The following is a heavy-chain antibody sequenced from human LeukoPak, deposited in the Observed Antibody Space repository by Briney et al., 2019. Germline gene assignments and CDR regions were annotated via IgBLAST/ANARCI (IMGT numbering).Heavy chain of an antibody. CDR3: AKDFSPAMVRGVYYFDY. D-gene: IGHD3-10*01. CDR2: ISGSGDNT. J-gene: IGHJ4*02. Sequence: PGGSLRLSCTVSGFTVSSNSMSWVRQAPGRGLEWVSGISGSGDNTNYADSVKGRFTISRDNSKNTLYLQMNSLRAEDTAVYYCAKDFSPAMVRGVYYFDYWGQGTLVTVSS. CDR1: GFTVSSNS. V-gene: IGHV3-23*01.